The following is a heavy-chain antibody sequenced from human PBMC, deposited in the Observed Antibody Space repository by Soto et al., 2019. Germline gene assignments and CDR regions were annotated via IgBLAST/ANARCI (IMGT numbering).Heavy chain of an antibody. V-gene: IGHV1-46*01. D-gene: IGHD2-15*01. CDR3: ARGGLIVVVVATTPFGI. CDR2: INPSGGST. CDR1: GYTKTVYD. J-gene: IGHJ3*02. Sequence: SVKVSCKDSGYTKTVYDIHWGRQAPGQGLEWMGIINPSGGSTSYAQRFQGRVTMTRDTSTSTVYMELSSLRSEDTAVYYCARGGLIVVVVATTPFGIWGQGTMVTVSS.